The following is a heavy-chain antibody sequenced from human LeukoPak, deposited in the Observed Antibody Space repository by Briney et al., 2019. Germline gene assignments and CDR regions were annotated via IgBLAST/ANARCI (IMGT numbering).Heavy chain of an antibody. V-gene: IGHV4-59*01. CDR1: GRSISAYY. CDR2: IHYSGTT. J-gene: IGHJ4*02. CDR3: AELGTASSRFFDQ. Sequence: SETLSLTCTVSGRSISAYYWSGIRQPPGKGLEWIGYIHYSGTTNYYPSLKSRVTIALDTPKNQFSLKLTSVTAADTAVFYCAELGTASSRFFDQWGQGTLVTVSS. D-gene: IGHD1-7*01.